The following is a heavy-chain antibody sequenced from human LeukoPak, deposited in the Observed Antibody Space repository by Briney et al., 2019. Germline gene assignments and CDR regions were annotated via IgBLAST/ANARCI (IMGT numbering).Heavy chain of an antibody. D-gene: IGHD2-21*01. CDR1: GLSLNNYA. V-gene: IGHV3-23*01. Sequence: PGGSLRLSCTASGLSLNNYAMSWVRQVPGRGLEWVSASSSSDDGKWYAESVRGRFTISRDTSKNTVYLQMNSLRVEDAGVYYCAKAPVTSCRGAFCYPFDYWGHGTLVTVS. CDR2: SSSSDDGK. CDR3: AKAPVTSCRGAFCYPFDY. J-gene: IGHJ4*01.